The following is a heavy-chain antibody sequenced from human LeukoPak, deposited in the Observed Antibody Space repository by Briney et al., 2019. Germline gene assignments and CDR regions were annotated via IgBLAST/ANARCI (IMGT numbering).Heavy chain of an antibody. CDR1: GFTFSSYG. CDR3: AKITYSSGWFFDY. V-gene: IGHV3-23*01. D-gene: IGHD6-19*01. CDR2: IGGRDGST. Sequence: PGGSLRLSCAASGFTFSSYGMSWVRQAPGKGLEWVSAIGGRDGSTYYADSVKGRFTISRDNSKNTLYVQMNSLRAEDTAVYYCAKITYSSGWFFDYWGQGTLVTVSS. J-gene: IGHJ4*02.